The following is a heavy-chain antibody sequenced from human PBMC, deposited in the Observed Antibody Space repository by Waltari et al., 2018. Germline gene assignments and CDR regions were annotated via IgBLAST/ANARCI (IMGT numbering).Heavy chain of an antibody. D-gene: IGHD3-3*01. CDR1: GFTFSSYE. CDR2: ISSSGSTI. J-gene: IGHJ3*02. Sequence: EVQLVESGGGLVQPGGSLRLSCAASGFTFSSYEMNWVRQAPGKGLEWVSYISSSGSTIYYADSVKGRFTISRDNAKNSLYLQMNSLRAEDTAVYYCARGLQPLRFLEWLSHTDAFDIWGQGTMVTVSS. CDR3: ARGLQPLRFLEWLSHTDAFDI. V-gene: IGHV3-48*03.